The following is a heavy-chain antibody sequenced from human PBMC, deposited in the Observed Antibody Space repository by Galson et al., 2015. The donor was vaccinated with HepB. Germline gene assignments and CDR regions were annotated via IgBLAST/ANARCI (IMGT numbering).Heavy chain of an antibody. Sequence: SLRLSCAASGFTFSGSAMHWVRQASGKGLEWVGRIRSKANNYATAYAASVKGRFTISRDNSKNTLYLQMNSMRAEDTAVYYCAKSRSHEYIVVVVAATLPDYWGQGTLVTVSS. V-gene: IGHV3-73*01. J-gene: IGHJ4*02. CDR3: AKSRSHEYIVVVVAATLPDY. CDR2: IRSKANNYAT. D-gene: IGHD2-15*01. CDR1: GFTFSGSA.